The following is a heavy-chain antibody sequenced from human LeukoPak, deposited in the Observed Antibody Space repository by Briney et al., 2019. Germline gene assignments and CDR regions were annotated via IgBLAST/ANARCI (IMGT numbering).Heavy chain of an antibody. Sequence: GGSLRLSCAASGFTFSSYAMSWVRQAPGKGLEWVSAISGSGGSTYYADSVKGRFTISRDNSKNTLYLQMNSLRAEDTAVYYCAKDRAYGDYGVYYFDYWGQGTRVTVSS. J-gene: IGHJ4*02. CDR1: GFTFSSYA. CDR2: ISGSGGST. D-gene: IGHD4-17*01. V-gene: IGHV3-23*01. CDR3: AKDRAYGDYGVYYFDY.